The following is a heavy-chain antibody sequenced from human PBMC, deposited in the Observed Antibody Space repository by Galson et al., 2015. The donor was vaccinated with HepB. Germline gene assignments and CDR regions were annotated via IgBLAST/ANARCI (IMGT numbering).Heavy chain of an antibody. CDR2: ISSSSSYI. CDR3: VRGLYEFWGGYRPDTFDL. V-gene: IGHV3-21*06. D-gene: IGHD3/OR15-3a*01. J-gene: IGHJ3*01. CDR1: GFALNSYS. Sequence: SLRLSCAMSGFALNSYSVNWIRQAPGKGLEWVASISSSSSYIHYVDSVKGRFTISRDNAKNSMDLQMNGLREDDTAVYFCVRGLYEFWGGYRPDTFDLWGQGTMVTVSS.